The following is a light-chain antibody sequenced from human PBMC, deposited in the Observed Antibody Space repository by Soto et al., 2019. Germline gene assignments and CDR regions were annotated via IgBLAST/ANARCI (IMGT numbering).Light chain of an antibody. Sequence: EIVLTQSPDTLSLSPGQRATLSCRASQSVRSDYFAWYQQKPGQAPRVIIFGVSTRATGVPDRFSGSGSGTDFTLTISSLQSEDSAVYYCQQYENWPQRTFGGGTKVDIK. V-gene: IGKV3-20*01. J-gene: IGKJ4*01. CDR3: QQYENWPQRT. CDR2: GVS. CDR1: QSVRSDY.